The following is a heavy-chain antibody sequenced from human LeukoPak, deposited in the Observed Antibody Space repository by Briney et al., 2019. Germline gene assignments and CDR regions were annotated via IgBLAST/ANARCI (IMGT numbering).Heavy chain of an antibody. Sequence: SETLSLTCTVSGGSISSSSYYWGWIRQPPGKGLEWIGSIYYSGSTYYNPSLKSRVTISVDTSKNQFSLKLSSATAADTAVYYCARDPVVAATSANWFDPWGQGTLSPSPQ. D-gene: IGHD2-15*01. CDR1: GGSISSSSYY. CDR3: ARDPVVAATSANWFDP. CDR2: IYYSGST. V-gene: IGHV4-39*07. J-gene: IGHJ5*02.